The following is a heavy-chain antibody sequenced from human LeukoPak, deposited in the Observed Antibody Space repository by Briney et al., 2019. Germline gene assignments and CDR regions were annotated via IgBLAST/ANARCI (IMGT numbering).Heavy chain of an antibody. CDR2: INPRGGAT. J-gene: IGHJ4*02. Sequence: ASVKVSCKASGYTFTNYYMHWVRQAPGQGLEWMGIINPRGGATTYAQKFQGRVTMTSDTSTSTVYMDLSSLRSEDTAVYYCARLEPSLRESTFDCWGQGTLVTVSS. CDR3: ARLEPSLRESTFDC. V-gene: IGHV1-46*01. CDR1: GYTFTNYY. D-gene: IGHD5/OR15-5a*01.